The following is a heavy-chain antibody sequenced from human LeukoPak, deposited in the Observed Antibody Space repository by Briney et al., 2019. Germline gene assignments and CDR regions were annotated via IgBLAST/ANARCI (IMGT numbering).Heavy chain of an antibody. CDR2: IYYSGST. CDR3: ARLRDSSGYHFDY. D-gene: IGHD3-22*01. J-gene: IGHJ4*02. CDR1: GGSISGYY. Sequence: WETLSLTCSVSGGSISGYYWSWIRQPPGKGLEWIGDIYYSGSTNYNPSLKSRVTISVDTSRNQFSLRLSGVTAADTAVYYCARLRDSSGYHFDYWGQGALVTASS. V-gene: IGHV4-59*01.